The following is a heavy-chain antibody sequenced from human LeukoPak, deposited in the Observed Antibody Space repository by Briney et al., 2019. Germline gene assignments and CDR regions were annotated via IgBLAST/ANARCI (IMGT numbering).Heavy chain of an antibody. Sequence: PSETLSLTCTVSGGSISSSSYYWGWIRQPPGKGLEWIGSIYYSGSTNHNPSLKSRVTISIDTSKNQFSLKLSSVTTADTAVYYCATVKRMGFSSFDYWGQGTLVTVSS. CDR3: ATVKRMGFSSFDY. D-gene: IGHD3-3*01. J-gene: IGHJ4*02. CDR1: GGSISSSSYY. CDR2: IYYSGST. V-gene: IGHV4-39*07.